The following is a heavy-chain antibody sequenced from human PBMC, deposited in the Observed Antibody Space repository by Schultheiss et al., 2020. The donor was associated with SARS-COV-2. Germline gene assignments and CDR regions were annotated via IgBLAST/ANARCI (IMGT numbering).Heavy chain of an antibody. V-gene: IGHV3-23*01. D-gene: IGHD3-10*01. Sequence: GGSLRLSCAASGFTVSSNYMSWVRQAPGKGLEWVSAISGSGGSTYYADSVKGRFTISRDNSKNTLYLRLNNLRAEDTAVYYCAKAYASGSYYNWWFDPWGQGTLVTVSS. CDR2: ISGSGGST. CDR3: AKAYASGSYYNWWFDP. J-gene: IGHJ5*02. CDR1: GFTVSSNY.